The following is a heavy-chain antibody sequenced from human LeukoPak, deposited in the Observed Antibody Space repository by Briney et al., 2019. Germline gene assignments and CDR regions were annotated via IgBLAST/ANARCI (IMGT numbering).Heavy chain of an antibody. CDR2: IYHSGST. CDR3: ARRSITIFGVAKGAFDI. V-gene: IGHV4-4*02. CDR1: GGSISSSNW. J-gene: IGHJ3*02. Sequence: SETLSLTCAVSGGSISSSNWWSWVRQPPGKGLEWIGEIYHSGSTNYNPSLKSRVTISVDTSKNQFSLKLSSVTAADTAVYYCARRSITIFGVAKGAFDIWGQGTMVTVSS. D-gene: IGHD3-3*01.